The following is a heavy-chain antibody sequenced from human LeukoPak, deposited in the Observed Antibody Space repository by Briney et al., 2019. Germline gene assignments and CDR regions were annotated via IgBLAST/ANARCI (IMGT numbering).Heavy chain of an antibody. V-gene: IGHV4-39*01. J-gene: IGHJ3*02. CDR3: ARPNDSSGYYFAFDI. CDR2: IYYSGST. Sequence: PSETLSLTCTVSGGSISSSSYYWGWIRQPPGKGLEWIGSIYYSGSTYYNPSLKSRVTISVDTSKNQFSLKLSSVTAADTAVYYCARPNDSSGYYFAFDIWGQGTVVTVSS. CDR1: GGSISSSSYY. D-gene: IGHD3-22*01.